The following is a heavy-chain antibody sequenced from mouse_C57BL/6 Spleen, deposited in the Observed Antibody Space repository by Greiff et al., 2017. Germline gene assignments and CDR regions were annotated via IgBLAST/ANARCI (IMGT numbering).Heavy chain of an antibody. Sequence: QVQLQQSGPELVKPGASVKISCKASGNAFSSSWMNWVKQRPGKGLEWIGRIYPGDGDTNYNGKFKGKATLTADKSSSTAYMQLSSLTSEDSAVYFCARRGEKKIYCDFDVWGTGTTVTVSS. V-gene: IGHV1-82*01. CDR3: ARRGEKKIYCDFDV. CDR2: IYPGDGDT. CDR1: GNAFSSSW. J-gene: IGHJ1*03.